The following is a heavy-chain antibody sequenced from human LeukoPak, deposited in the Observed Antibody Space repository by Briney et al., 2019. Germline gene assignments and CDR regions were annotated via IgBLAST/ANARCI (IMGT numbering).Heavy chain of an antibody. J-gene: IGHJ4*02. D-gene: IGHD3-3*01. CDR2: INPNSGDT. V-gene: IGHV1-2*02. CDR1: GYTFTGYY. CDR3: ARDRGGAYDFWSGYYTGYFDY. Sequence: ASVKVSCKASGYTFTGYYMHWVRQAPGQGLEWMGWINPNSGDTNYAQKFQGRVTMTRDTSISTAYMELSRLRSDDTAVYYCARDRGGAYDFWSGYYTGYFDYWGQGTLVPVSS.